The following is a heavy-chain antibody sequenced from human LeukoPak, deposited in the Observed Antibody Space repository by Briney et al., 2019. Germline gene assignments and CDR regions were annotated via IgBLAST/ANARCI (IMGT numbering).Heavy chain of an antibody. D-gene: IGHD6-13*01. CDR2: ISWISGSI. J-gene: IGHJ4*02. V-gene: IGHV3-9*01. CDR1: GFTFDDYA. CDR3: ARDPLPSRPDYSRPHDQDC. Sequence: PGGSLRLSCAASGFTFDDYAMHWVRQVPGKGLEWVSGISWISGSIDYADSVKGRFTISRDNSKNTLYLQMNSLRAEDTAVYYCARDPLPSRPDYSRPHDQDCWGQGTLVTVSS.